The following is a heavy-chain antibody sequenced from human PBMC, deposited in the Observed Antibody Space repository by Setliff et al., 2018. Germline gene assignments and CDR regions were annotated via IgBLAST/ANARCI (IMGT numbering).Heavy chain of an antibody. V-gene: IGHV1-18*01. D-gene: IGHD3-16*01. CDR2: IIPYSGES. CDR1: GGTFSSYA. J-gene: IGHJ4*02. Sequence: ASVKVSCKASGGTFSSYAISWVRQAPGQGLEWMGGIIPYSGESNYAQKFQDRLTVTADTSTKTTYMELRSLTSDDTAVYFCTRSRGPRVVLAADFDFWGQGTLVTVSS. CDR3: TRSRGPRVVLAADFDF.